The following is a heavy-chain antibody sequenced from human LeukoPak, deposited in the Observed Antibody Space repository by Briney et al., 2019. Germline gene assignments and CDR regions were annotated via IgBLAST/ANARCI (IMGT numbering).Heavy chain of an antibody. J-gene: IGHJ4*02. CDR3: ARIRGYSYGILDY. CDR2: INHSGST. D-gene: IGHD5-18*01. V-gene: IGHV4-34*01. Sequence: SETLSLTCAVYGGSFSGYYWSWIRQPPGKGLEWSGEINHSGSTNYNPSLKSRVTISVDTSKNQFSLKLSSVTAAVTAVYYCARIRGYSYGILDYWGQGTLVTVSS. CDR1: GGSFSGYY.